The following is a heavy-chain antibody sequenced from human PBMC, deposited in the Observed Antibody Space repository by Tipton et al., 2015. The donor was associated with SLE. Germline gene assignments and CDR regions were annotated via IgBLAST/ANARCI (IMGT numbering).Heavy chain of an antibody. V-gene: IGHV4-4*02. CDR1: GGSINSSNW. Sequence: TLSLTCAVSGGSINSSNWWSWVRQPPGKGLEWIGEIYHSGSTNYNPSLKSRVTISVDTSKNQFSLKLSSVTAADTAVYYCARAAMSHAFDIWGQGTMVTVSS. J-gene: IGHJ3*02. CDR3: ARAAMSHAFDI. CDR2: IYHSGST. D-gene: IGHD2-2*01.